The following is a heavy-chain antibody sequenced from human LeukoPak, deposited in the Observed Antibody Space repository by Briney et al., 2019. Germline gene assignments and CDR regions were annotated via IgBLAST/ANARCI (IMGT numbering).Heavy chain of an antibody. V-gene: IGHV5-51*01. J-gene: IGHJ3*02. D-gene: IGHD5-12*01. CDR1: GSSFTSYW. CDR2: IYPGDSDT. CDR3: ARHLSGYDPAFDI. Sequence: GXSLQISCKGAGSSFTSYWIGWGRQLPGKGLEWMGIIYPGDSDTRDSPSFQGQVTISADKSISTAYLQWSSLKASDTAMYYCARHLSGYDPAFDIWGQGTMVTVSS.